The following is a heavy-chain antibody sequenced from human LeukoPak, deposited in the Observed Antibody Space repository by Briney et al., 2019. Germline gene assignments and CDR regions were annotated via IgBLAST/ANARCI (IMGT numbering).Heavy chain of an antibody. V-gene: IGHV3-21*01. D-gene: IGHD1-14*01. CDR2: IGPTGTDR. CDR1: GFTFSSCG. J-gene: IGHJ4*02. CDR3: ATETIGRHYDY. Sequence: PGGSLRLSCAASGFTFSSCGFNWVRQAPGKGLEWVSSIGPTGTDRYYADSVRGRFTISRHNAKNSMYLHMDSLRDEDTAVYYCATETIGRHYDYWGQGTLLTVSS.